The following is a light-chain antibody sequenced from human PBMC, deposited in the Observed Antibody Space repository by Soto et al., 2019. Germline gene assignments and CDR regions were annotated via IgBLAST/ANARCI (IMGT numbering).Light chain of an antibody. CDR3: QQYNTDPNT. CDR2: DAS. J-gene: IGKJ2*01. Sequence: DIQMTQSPSTLSASVGDRVTISCRASQSISSWLAWYQQKPGKAPKLLIYDASTLESGVPSRFSGSGSGTEFSLTTTTLQPDDFATYYCQQYNTDPNTFGQGTKLEIK. V-gene: IGKV1-5*01. CDR1: QSISSW.